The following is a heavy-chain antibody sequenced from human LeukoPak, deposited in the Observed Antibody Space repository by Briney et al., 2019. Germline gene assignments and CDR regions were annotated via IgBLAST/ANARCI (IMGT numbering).Heavy chain of an antibody. J-gene: IGHJ4*02. V-gene: IGHV3-53*05. CDR1: GFTVSSNY. D-gene: IGHD5-18*01. CDR2: IYTDGRT. CDR3: AKRSSYGSSY. Sequence: PGGSLRLSCAASGFTVSSNYMSWVRQAPGKGLEWVSIIYTDGRTSYAASVKGRFTISRDNSKNTLYLQMNSLRAEDTAVYYCAKRSSYGSSYWGQGTLVTVSS.